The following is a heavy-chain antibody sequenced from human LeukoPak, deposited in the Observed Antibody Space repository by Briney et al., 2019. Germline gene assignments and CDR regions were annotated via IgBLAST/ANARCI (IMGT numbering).Heavy chain of an antibody. CDR1: GFTFSSYA. J-gene: IGHJ6*03. V-gene: IGHV3-23*01. CDR3: AKGSGGYYYMDV. Sequence: GGSLRLSCAASGFTFSSYAMTWVRQAPGKGLEWVSAISSSGDTTYYADSVKGRFTISRDNSKNTLYLQMYSLRVEETAVYYCAKGSGGYYYMDVWGKGTTATVSS. D-gene: IGHD1-1*01. CDR2: ISSSGDTT.